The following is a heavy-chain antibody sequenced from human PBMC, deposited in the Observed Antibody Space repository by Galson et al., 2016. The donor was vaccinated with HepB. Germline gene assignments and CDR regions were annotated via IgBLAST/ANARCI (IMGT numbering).Heavy chain of an antibody. D-gene: IGHD4-17*01. CDR2: IIAVLGTT. CDR1: GGIFGNYA. V-gene: IGHV1-69*13. CDR3: ARDQTLRPTTVTTKNWFDL. J-gene: IGHJ5*02. Sequence: SVKVSCKASGGIFGNYAFSWVRQAPGQGPEWMGGIIAVLGTTTYAQKFQGRVTISADDSASITYMELSSLRSDDTAVYFCARDQTLRPTTVTTKNWFDLWGPGTLITVSS.